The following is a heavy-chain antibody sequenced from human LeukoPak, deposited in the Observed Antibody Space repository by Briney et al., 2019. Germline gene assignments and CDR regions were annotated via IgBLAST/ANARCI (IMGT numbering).Heavy chain of an antibody. D-gene: IGHD3-3*01. CDR2: VKSRTEGGTT. Sequence: GGSLRLSCAASGFTFNDAWMTWVRQAPGKGLEWVGRVKSRTEGGTTDYAAPVKGRFIISRDDSKNMLDLQMNSLRAEDTAVYYCAKVFDLRFLEWLGFDPWGQGTLVTVSS. J-gene: IGHJ5*02. CDR1: GFTFNDAW. V-gene: IGHV3-15*01. CDR3: AKVFDLRFLEWLGFDP.